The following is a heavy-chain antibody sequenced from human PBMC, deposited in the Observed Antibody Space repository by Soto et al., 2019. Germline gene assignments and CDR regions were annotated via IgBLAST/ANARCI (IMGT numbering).Heavy chain of an antibody. CDR2: LKRDGRER. D-gene: IGHD2-8*01. V-gene: IGHV3-7*03. CDR1: GFTFSSYW. J-gene: IGHJ4*02. Sequence: GSLRLSCAASGFTFSSYWMSWVRQAPGKGLEWVANLKRDGRERYYVDSVKGRFSVSRDNAKNSLYLQMNNLRPEDTAVYYCARDVYEILGRVVRRLDSWGQGTLVTVSS. CDR3: ARDVYEILGRVVRRLDS.